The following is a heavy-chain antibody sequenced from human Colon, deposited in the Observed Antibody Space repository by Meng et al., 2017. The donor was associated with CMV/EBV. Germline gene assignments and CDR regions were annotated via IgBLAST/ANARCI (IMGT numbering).Heavy chain of an antibody. CDR2: ISGSGDTT. CDR3: VTGGYCTSITCAPFY. V-gene: IGHV3-23*01. J-gene: IGHJ4*02. D-gene: IGHD2-2*01. Sequence: GESLKISCATSGFTFTNYAMSWVRQAPGKGLEWVSGISGSGDTTYYADSVKGRITISRDNSRGMLFLDVTSLRADDTAVYYCVTGGYCTSITCAPFYWGQGTLVTVSS. CDR1: GFTFTNYA.